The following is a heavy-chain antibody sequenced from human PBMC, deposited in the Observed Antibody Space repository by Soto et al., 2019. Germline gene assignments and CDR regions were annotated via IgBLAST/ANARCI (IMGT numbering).Heavy chain of an antibody. CDR1: GFTFSSYW. CDR2: ITSDGSST. CDR3: AKADSTGYYYYYGMDV. V-gene: IGHV3-74*02. Sequence: EVQLVESGGGLVQPGGSLRLSCAASGFTFSSYWMHWVRQTPGKGLVWVSRITSDGSSTYYADSVTGRFTISRDNTKNTLYLQMKSLRADDAAVYYCAKADSTGYYYYYGMDVWGQGTTVTVSS. J-gene: IGHJ6*02.